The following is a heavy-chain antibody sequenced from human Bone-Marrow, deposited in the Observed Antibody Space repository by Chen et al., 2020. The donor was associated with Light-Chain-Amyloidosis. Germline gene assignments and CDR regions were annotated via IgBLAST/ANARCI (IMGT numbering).Heavy chain of an antibody. CDR1: EYTFPNYW. V-gene: IGHV5-51*01. CDR2: IYPDDSDA. J-gene: IGHJ4*02. D-gene: IGHD5-12*01. Sequence: EVQLEQSGPEVKKPGESMKISCKGSEYTFPNYWIGWVRQMPGKGLEWMVVIYPDDSDARYSPSFEVQVTISADKSITTAYLQWRSLKASDTAMYYCARRRDGYNFDYLGQGTLVTVSS. CDR3: ARRRDGYNFDY.